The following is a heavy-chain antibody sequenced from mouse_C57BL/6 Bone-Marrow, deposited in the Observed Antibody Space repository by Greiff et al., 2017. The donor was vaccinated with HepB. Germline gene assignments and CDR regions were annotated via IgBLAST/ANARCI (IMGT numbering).Heavy chain of an antibody. D-gene: IGHD1-1*01. CDR3: ATYYYGSSYVYAMDY. J-gene: IGHJ4*01. V-gene: IGHV1-50*01. CDR1: GYTFTSYW. Sequence: LQQPGAELVKPGASVKLSCKASGYTFTSYWMQWVKQRPGQGLEWIGEIDPSDSYTNYNQKFKGKATLTVDTSTSTAYMQLSSLTSEDSAVYYCATYYYGSSYVYAMDYWGQGTSVTVSS. CDR2: IDPSDSYT.